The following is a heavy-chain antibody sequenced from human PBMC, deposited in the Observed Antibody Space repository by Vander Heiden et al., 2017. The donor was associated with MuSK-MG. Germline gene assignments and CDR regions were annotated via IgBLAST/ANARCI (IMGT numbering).Heavy chain of an antibody. J-gene: IGHJ4*02. Sequence: QVQLVQSGGEVKKPGASVKVSCKASGYTFTGYYMHWVRQAPGQGLEWMGWINPNSGGTNYAQKFQGRVTMTRDTSISTAYMELSRLRSDDTAVYYCARDRTKSNYYGSVGGYWGQGTLVTVSS. CDR1: GYTFTGYY. CDR3: ARDRTKSNYYGSVGGY. D-gene: IGHD3-10*01. V-gene: IGHV1-2*02. CDR2: INPNSGGT.